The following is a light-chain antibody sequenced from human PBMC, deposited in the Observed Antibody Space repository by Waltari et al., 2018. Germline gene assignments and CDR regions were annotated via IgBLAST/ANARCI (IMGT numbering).Light chain of an antibody. J-gene: IGLJ3*02. CDR1: SGHSSNI. Sequence: QLVLTQSPSASASLGASAKLTCTLSSGHSSNIIASLQQQPAKGPRDLTKVNSDGSHSKGDEIPDRFSGSSSWAGRYLTSSSVQSEDEADYYCQTGGHGTWVFGGGTTLTVL. V-gene: IGLV4-69*01. CDR3: QTGGHGTWV. CDR2: VNSDGSH.